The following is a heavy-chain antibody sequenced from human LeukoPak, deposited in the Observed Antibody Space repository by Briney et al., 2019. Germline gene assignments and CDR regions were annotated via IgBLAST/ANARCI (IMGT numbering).Heavy chain of an antibody. CDR2: IYYSGST. CDR1: GGSISSSSYY. V-gene: IGHV4-39*07. Sequence: SETLSLTCTVSGGSISSSSYYRGWIRQPPGKGLEWIGSIYYSGSTYYNPSLKSRVTISVDTSKNQFSLKLSSVTAADTAVYYCAREGGTMIVVNWGQGTLVTVSS. CDR3: AREGGTMIVVN. J-gene: IGHJ4*02. D-gene: IGHD3-22*01.